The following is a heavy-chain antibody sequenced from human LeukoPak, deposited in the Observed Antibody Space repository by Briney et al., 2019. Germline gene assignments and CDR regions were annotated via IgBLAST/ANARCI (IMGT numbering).Heavy chain of an antibody. Sequence: GGSLRFSCEASGVTFSNYWMSWVRQAPGMGPEWLANIKQDGTEKFYMASVRGRFIISRDNAKSSLYLQMNSLRVEDTGVYYCARDCGGGAPCFDSWGQGTLVTVSS. CDR2: IKQDGTEK. CDR1: GVTFSNYW. V-gene: IGHV3-7*03. CDR3: ARDCGGGAPCFDS. D-gene: IGHD3-16*01. J-gene: IGHJ4*02.